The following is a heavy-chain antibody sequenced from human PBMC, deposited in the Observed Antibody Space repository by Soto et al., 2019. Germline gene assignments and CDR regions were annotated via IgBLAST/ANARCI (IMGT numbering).Heavy chain of an antibody. CDR3: ARDHGSSWYRLYSSDYYYGMDV. CDR1: GYTFTSYA. D-gene: IGHD6-13*01. V-gene: IGHV1-3*01. J-gene: IGHJ6*02. Sequence: ASVKVSCKASGYTFTSYAMHWVRQAPGQRLEWMGWINAGNGNTKYSQKFQGRVTITRDTSASTAYMELSSLRSEDTAVYYCARDHGSSWYRLYSSDYYYGMDVWGQGTTVTVSS. CDR2: INAGNGNT.